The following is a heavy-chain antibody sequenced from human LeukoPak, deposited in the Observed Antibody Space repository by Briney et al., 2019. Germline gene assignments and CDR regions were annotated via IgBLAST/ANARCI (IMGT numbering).Heavy chain of an antibody. CDR3: ARVTVGATADYFDY. CDR1: GFTFSTYS. CDR2: ISSGSSTI. V-gene: IGHV3-48*01. D-gene: IGHD1-26*01. J-gene: IGHJ4*02. Sequence: GGSLRLSCAASGFTFSTYSMNWARQAPGKGLEWLSYISSGSSTIYYADSVKGRFTISRDNARNSLYLQMNGLRAEDTAVYYCARVTVGATADYFDYWGQGTLVTVSS.